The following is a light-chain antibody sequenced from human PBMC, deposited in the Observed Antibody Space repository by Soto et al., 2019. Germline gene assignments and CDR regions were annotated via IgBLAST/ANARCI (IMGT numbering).Light chain of an antibody. Sequence: DIQMTQSPSPLSGSVGDRVTITCLASQTISSWLAWYQQKPGKAPKLLIYKASTLKSGVPSRFSGSGSGTECTLTIRSLQPEDVATYYCQQSYITPFAFGPGTKVDIK. CDR1: QTISSW. V-gene: IGKV1-5*03. J-gene: IGKJ3*01. CDR3: QQSYITPFA. CDR2: KAS.